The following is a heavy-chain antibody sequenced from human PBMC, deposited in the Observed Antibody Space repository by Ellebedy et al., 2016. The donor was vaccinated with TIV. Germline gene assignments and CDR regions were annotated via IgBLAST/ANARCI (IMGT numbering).Heavy chain of an antibody. Sequence: GGSLRLSCEASGIIVSDYFMNWVRQAPGKGLEWVSVLYPDAKTNYTDSVNGRFIVSRDSSKNTLDLQMNSLTAEDTAVYYCARDPGGGGDFGDNWFDPWGQGTLVTVSS. CDR1: GIIVSDYF. CDR3: ARDPGGGGDFGDNWFDP. CDR2: LYPDAKT. D-gene: IGHD2-21*01. V-gene: IGHV3-66*01. J-gene: IGHJ5*02.